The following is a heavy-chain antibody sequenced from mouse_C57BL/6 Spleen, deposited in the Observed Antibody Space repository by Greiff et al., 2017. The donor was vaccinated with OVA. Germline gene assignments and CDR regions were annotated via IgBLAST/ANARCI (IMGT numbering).Heavy chain of an antibody. CDR3: ANYYGSSPSYAMDY. Sequence: QVQLQQSGPELVKPGASVKISCKASGYAFSSSWMNWVKQRPGKGLEWIGRIYPGDGDTNYNGKFKGKATLTADKSSSTAYMQLSSLTSEDAAVYFCANYYGSSPSYAMDYWGQGTSVTVSS. V-gene: IGHV1-82*01. CDR2: IYPGDGDT. J-gene: IGHJ4*01. CDR1: GYAFSSSW. D-gene: IGHD1-1*01.